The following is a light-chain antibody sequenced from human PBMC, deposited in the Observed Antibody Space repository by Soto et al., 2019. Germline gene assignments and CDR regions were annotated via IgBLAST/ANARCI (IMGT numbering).Light chain of an antibody. CDR2: ETS. J-gene: IGKJ4*01. CDR3: QQAAVSPLS. V-gene: IGKV1-12*01. Sequence: DIQMTQSPSSVSASVGDTVVITCRASPDFPSWLAWYQQKPGKPPKLLIYETSILRSGVPSRFSGYRSRPDFTITINSLQPDDFATYFCQQAAVSPLSFGGGTKVEIK. CDR1: PDFPSW.